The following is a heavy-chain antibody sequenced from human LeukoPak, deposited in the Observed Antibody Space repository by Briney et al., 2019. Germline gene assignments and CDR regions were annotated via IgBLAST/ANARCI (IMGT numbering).Heavy chain of an antibody. CDR2: IRSKTYGGTT. D-gene: IGHD6-13*01. J-gene: IGHJ4*02. CDR1: GFTFSSYA. V-gene: IGHV3-49*03. Sequence: GGSLRLSCAASGFTFSSYAMSWFRQAPGKGLDWVGFIRSKTYGGTTKYAASVKGRFTISRDDSKSIAYLQMNSLKIEDPAIYYCASSHFPAAGDYWGQGTLVTVSS. CDR3: ASSHFPAAGDY.